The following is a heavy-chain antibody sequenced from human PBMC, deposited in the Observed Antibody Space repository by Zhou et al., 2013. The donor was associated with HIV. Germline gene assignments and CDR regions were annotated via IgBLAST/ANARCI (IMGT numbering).Heavy chain of an antibody. CDR3: ASGSGGFRELLETEYFRH. V-gene: IGHV1-24*01. J-gene: IGHJ1*01. CDR2: FDPEQGET. Sequence: QVQLVQSGADVKKPGASVKVSCKISGYSLNEVSMHWVRQAPGKGLEWMGGFDPEQGETIYAQKFQGRVIMTEDTSMDTAYMELTSLASDDTAFYYCASGSGGFRELLETEYFRHWGQGSLITVSS. D-gene: IGHD3-10*01. CDR1: GYSLNEVS.